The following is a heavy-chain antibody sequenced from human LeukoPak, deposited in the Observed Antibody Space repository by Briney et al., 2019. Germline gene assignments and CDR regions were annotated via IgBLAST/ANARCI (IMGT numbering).Heavy chain of an antibody. Sequence: PSETLSLTCTVSGGSIKSHYWSWIRQPPGKGLEWIGYLYYSGTTSYNPALKSRVTISVDTSKKQFSLNLTSVTAADTAIYYCARYFSSSWRYAFHIWGQGTVVTVSS. D-gene: IGHD6-13*01. V-gene: IGHV4-59*11. J-gene: IGHJ3*02. CDR3: ARYFSSSWRYAFHI. CDR1: GGSIKSHY. CDR2: LYYSGTT.